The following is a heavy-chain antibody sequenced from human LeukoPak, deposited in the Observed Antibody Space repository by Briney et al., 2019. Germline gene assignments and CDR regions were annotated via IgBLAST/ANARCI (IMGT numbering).Heavy chain of an antibody. J-gene: IGHJ4*02. Sequence: SAVNVSCKASGGTFSSYAISWVRQAPGQGLDWMGGIIPIFGTANYAQRFQGRVTITTDESTSAAYMELSSHRSEDTAVYYCARGFGELSSYFDYWGQGTLVTVSS. CDR2: IIPIFGTA. CDR3: ARGFGELSSYFDY. CDR1: GGTFSSYA. V-gene: IGHV1-69*05. D-gene: IGHD3-10*01.